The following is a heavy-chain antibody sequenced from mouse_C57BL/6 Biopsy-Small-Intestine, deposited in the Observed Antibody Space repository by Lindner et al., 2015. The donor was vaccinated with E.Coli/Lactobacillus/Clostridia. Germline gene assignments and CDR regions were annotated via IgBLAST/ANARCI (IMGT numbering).Heavy chain of an antibody. J-gene: IGHJ2*01. D-gene: IGHD1-1*01. CDR3: ASAGISRDY. Sequence: VQLQESGPELVKPGASVKISCKASGYSFTGYYMNWVKQSPEKSLEWIGEINPSTGGTTYNQKFKAKATLTVDKSSSTAYMQLKSLTSEDSAVYYCASAGISRDYWGQGTTLTVSS. CDR2: INPSTGGT. CDR1: GYSFTGYY. V-gene: IGHV1-42*01.